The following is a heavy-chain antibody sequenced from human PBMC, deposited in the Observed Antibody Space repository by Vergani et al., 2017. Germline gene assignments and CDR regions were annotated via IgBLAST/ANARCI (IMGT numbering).Heavy chain of an antibody. CDR1: GFTFGDYS. J-gene: IGHJ4*02. D-gene: IGHD3-10*01. CDR3: NRSSYCSGTGYFDF. V-gene: IGHV3-49*05. Sequence: EVQLVESGGGLVKPGRSLRLSCTASGFTFGDYSMSWFRQAPGKGLEWVGFIRSKAYGGTTEYAASVKGRFTISRDDYKSIAYLQMNSLKTEDTAVYYWNRSSYCSGTGYFDFWGQGTLVTVSS. CDR2: IRSKAYGGTT.